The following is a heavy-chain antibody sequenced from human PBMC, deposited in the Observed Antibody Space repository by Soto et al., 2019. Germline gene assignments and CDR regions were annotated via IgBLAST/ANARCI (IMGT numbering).Heavy chain of an antibody. CDR1: RFTFETYA. D-gene: IGHD4-4*01. Sequence: GGSLSLSCTASRFTFETYAMYWVRQAPGKGLEWVSYIGTSGKTIYYADSVRGRFTISRDNAKNSLYLQMNSLRAEDTAVYFCARDPAIYSGKFDYGLDVWGRGTTVTVSS. J-gene: IGHJ6*02. CDR2: IGTSGKTI. CDR3: ARDPAIYSGKFDYGLDV. V-gene: IGHV3-48*03.